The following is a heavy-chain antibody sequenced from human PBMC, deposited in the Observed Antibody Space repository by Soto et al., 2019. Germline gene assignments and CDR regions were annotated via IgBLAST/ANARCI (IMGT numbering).Heavy chain of an antibody. Sequence: EVQLLESGGGLVQPGGSLRLSCAASGFTFSSYAMSWVRQAPGKGLEWVSAISGSGGSTYYADSVKGRFTISRDNSKNTLYLQMNSLRSADTAVYYCAKAPPYYDILNGYSVDYWGQGTLVTVSS. CDR2: ISGSGGST. CDR3: AKAPPYYDILNGYSVDY. CDR1: GFTFSSYA. J-gene: IGHJ4*02. V-gene: IGHV3-23*01. D-gene: IGHD3-9*01.